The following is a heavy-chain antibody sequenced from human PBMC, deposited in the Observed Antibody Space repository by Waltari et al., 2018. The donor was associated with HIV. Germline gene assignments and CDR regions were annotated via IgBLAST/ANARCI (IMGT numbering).Heavy chain of an antibody. V-gene: IGHV4-34*01. Sequence: QVQLQERGAGQVKPTETLSLTCALHRATFTGYYWSLIRQPPGKGLEWIGEINHRGTSNYNPSLKSRVTMSIDTSKNQFSLKLTSVTAADTAVYYCARGPFYYDLGGAALVRSDYSYYYGLDAWGQGTTVTVS. CDR3: ARGPFYYDLGGAALVRSDYSYYYGLDA. CDR1: RATFTGYY. J-gene: IGHJ6*02. CDR2: INHRGTS. D-gene: IGHD3-16*01.